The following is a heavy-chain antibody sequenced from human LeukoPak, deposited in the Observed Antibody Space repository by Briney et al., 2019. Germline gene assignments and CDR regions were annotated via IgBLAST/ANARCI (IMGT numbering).Heavy chain of an antibody. Sequence: GGPLRLSCAASGFTFDDYAMHWVRQAPGKGLEWVSGISWNGRSIGYADSVKGRFTISRDNAKNSLYLQMNSLRAEDTALYYCAKDARGFDYWGQGTLVTVSS. V-gene: IGHV3-9*01. CDR1: GFTFDDYA. CDR2: ISWNGRSI. J-gene: IGHJ4*02. CDR3: AKDARGFDY.